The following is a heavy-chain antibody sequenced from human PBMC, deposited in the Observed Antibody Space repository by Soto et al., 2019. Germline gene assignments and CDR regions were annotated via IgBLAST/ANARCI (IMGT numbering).Heavy chain of an antibody. CDR2: IYYSGST. CDR3: ARDRRSYITGTTDWLDP. V-gene: IGHV4-31*03. D-gene: IGHD1-7*01. Sequence: PSETLSLTCTVSGGSISSGGYYWSWIRQHPGKGLEWIGYIYYSGSTYYNPSLKSRVTISVDTSKNQFSLKLSSVTAADTAVYYCARDRRSYITGTTDWLDPWGQGTLVTVSS. J-gene: IGHJ5*02. CDR1: GGSISSGGYY.